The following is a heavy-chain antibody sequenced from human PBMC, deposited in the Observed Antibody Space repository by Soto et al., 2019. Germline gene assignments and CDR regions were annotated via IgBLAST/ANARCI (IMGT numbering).Heavy chain of an antibody. CDR1: GGTFSSYA. Sequence: QVQLVQSGAEVKKPGSSVKVSCKAAGGTFSSYAISWVRQAPGQGLEWMGVIIPIFATANYAQKFQDRVTTTTDEPTSKDYMELSSLRSEDTAVYYCARTYCSSTSCPYYYGMDVWGQRTTVTVSS. D-gene: IGHD2-2*01. CDR3: ARTYCSSTSCPYYYGMDV. CDR2: IIPIFATA. J-gene: IGHJ6*02. V-gene: IGHV1-69*01.